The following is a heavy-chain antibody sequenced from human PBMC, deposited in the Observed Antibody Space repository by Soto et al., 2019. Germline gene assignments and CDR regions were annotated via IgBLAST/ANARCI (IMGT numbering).Heavy chain of an antibody. J-gene: IGHJ5*02. Sequence: GASVKVSCKASGYTFTSYGISWGRQAPGQGLEWMGWISAYNGNTNYAQKLQGRVTMTTDTSTSTAYMELRSLRSDDTAVYYCARVPVVGATISGWFDPWGQGTLVTVSS. CDR1: GYTFTSYG. CDR2: ISAYNGNT. D-gene: IGHD1-26*01. CDR3: ARVPVVGATISGWFDP. V-gene: IGHV1-18*01.